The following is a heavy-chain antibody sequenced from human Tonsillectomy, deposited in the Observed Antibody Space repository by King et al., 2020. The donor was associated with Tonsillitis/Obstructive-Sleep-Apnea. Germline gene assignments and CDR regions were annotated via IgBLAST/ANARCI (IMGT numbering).Heavy chain of an antibody. Sequence: VQLVESGGGLVKPGGSLRLSCAASGFTFSNAWMNWVRQAPGKGREWVGRIKSKTDGGTTDYAAPVKGRFTISRDDSKNTLYLQMNSLKTEDTAVYYCTTPYYDSSGYYYIFDYWGQGTLVTVSS. CDR2: IKSKTDGGTT. CDR3: TTPYYDSSGYYYIFDY. V-gene: IGHV3-15*07. J-gene: IGHJ4*02. CDR1: GFTFSNAW. D-gene: IGHD3-22*01.